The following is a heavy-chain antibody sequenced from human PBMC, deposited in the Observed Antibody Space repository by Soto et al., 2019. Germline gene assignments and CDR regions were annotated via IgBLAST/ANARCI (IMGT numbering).Heavy chain of an antibody. J-gene: IGHJ6*02. V-gene: IGHV3-48*02. D-gene: IGHD3-16*01. CDR3: ARATWGVYGMDV. CDR2: ISSSSYTI. CDR1: GFTFSSYS. Sequence: PGGSLRLSCAASGFTFSSYSMNWVRQAPGKGLEWVSFISSSSYTIYYADSVKGRFTISRDNAKNSLYLQMNSLRDEDTAVYYCARATWGVYGMDVWGQGTTVTVSS.